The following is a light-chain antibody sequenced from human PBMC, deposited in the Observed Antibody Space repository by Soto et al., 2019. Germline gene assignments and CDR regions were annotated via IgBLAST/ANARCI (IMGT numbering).Light chain of an antibody. J-gene: IGLJ2*01. CDR1: SSDIGDYDY. V-gene: IGLV2-14*01. CDR3: SSYSFSSMVL. Sequence: QSALTQPASVSGSPGQSSTIPCTGTSSDIGDYDYVSWDQQHPGKAPKTLIYEVSSRPSGISNRFSGSKSGNTAYLTISGLHLEDEADYYCSSYSFSSMVLFGGRTKLTFL. CDR2: EVS.